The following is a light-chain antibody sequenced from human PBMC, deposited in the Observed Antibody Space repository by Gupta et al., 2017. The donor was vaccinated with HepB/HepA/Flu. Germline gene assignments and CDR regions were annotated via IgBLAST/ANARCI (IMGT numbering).Light chain of an antibody. J-gene: IGLJ3*02. CDR3: QSYDSSLMSGSRV. CDR1: SSNIGAGYD. V-gene: IGLV1-40*01. CDR2: GNI. Sequence: QSVLTQPPSVSGAPGQRVTISCTGSSSNIGAGYDVHWYQQPPGTAPKLLIYGNINRPSGVPDRFSGSKSGTLASLTITGLQAEDEADYYCQSYDSSLMSGSRVFGGGTKLTVL.